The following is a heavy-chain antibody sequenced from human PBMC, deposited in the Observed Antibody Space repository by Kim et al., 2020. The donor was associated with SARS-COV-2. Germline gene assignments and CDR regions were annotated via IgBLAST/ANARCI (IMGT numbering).Heavy chain of an antibody. J-gene: IGHJ3*02. CDR1: GFTFSGSA. CDR2: IRSKANCYET. CDR3: TRRAAADTKQSVLNAVDN. Sequence: GGSLRLSCAASGFTFSGSAMNWVRQASGKGLEWVGRIRSKANCYETAYAASVKGRFTISRAESKNTAYLEMNSLKTEDTAVYYCTRRAAADTKQSVLNAVDNWGQGTMVTVSS. V-gene: IGHV3-73*01. D-gene: IGHD6-13*01.